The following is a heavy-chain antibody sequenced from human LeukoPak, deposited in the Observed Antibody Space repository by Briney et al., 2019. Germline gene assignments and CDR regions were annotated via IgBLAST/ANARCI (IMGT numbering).Heavy chain of an antibody. J-gene: IGHJ4*02. Sequence: ASVKVSCKASGYTFTGYYIHWVRQAPGQGLEWMGWINPNSGGTNYAQKFQGRVTMTRDTSISTAYMELSRLRSDDTAVYYCARGYYDSSGTFDYWGQGTLVTVSS. CDR1: GYTFTGYY. D-gene: IGHD3-22*01. CDR2: INPNSGGT. CDR3: ARGYYDSSGTFDY. V-gene: IGHV1-2*02.